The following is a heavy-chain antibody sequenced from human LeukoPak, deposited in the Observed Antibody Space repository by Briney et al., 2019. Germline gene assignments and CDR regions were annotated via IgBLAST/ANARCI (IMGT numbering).Heavy chain of an antibody. J-gene: IGHJ4*02. V-gene: IGHV3-23*01. CDR2: ISGSGGST. D-gene: IGHD2-21*02. Sequence: GGSLRLSCAASGFTFSSYAMSWVRQAPGKGLEWVSVISGSGGSTYYADSVKGRFTISRDNSKNTLYLQMNSLRAEDTAVYYCAKGVAYCGGDCYSVYWGQGTLVTVSS. CDR3: AKGVAYCGGDCYSVY. CDR1: GFTFSSYA.